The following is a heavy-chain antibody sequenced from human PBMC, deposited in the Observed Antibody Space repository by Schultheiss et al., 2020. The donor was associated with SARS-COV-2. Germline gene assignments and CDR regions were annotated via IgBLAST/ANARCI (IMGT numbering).Heavy chain of an antibody. D-gene: IGHD3-22*01. CDR1: GFTFSSYA. Sequence: GGSLRLSCAASGFTFSSYAMSWVRQAPGKGLEWVSYISSSSSTIYYADSVKGRFTISRDNSKNTLYLQMNSLRAEDTAVYYCARGYYYDSSGYYYAYFQHWGQGTLVTVSS. CDR3: ARGYYYDSSGYYYAYFQH. V-gene: IGHV3-48*01. CDR2: ISSSSSTI. J-gene: IGHJ1*01.